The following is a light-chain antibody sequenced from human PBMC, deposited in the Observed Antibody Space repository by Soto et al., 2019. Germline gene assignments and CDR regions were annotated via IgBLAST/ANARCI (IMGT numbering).Light chain of an antibody. CDR1: QDIGSW. J-gene: IGKJ5*01. Sequence: DIQMTQSPSSVSASVGDRVTITCRASQDIGSWLAWYQQKPGKAPDLLIYGASSLQSGVTSRFYGSGSGTDFTLTISSLQPEDFATYYCQQGSSFPITFGQGTRLEIK. V-gene: IGKV1-12*01. CDR2: GAS. CDR3: QQGSSFPIT.